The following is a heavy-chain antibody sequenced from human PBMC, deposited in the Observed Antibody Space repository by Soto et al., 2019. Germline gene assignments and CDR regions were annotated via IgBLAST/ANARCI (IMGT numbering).Heavy chain of an antibody. V-gene: IGHV1-18*01. J-gene: IGHJ6*02. CDR1: GYTFTSYG. D-gene: IGHD5-12*01. Sequence: ASVKVSCKASGYTFTSYGISWVRQAPGQGLEWMGWISAYNGNTNYAQKLQGRVTMTTDTSTSTAYMELRSLRSDDTAVYYCAREVSYIVAPIPPYYYYGMDVWGQGTTVTVSS. CDR2: ISAYNGNT. CDR3: AREVSYIVAPIPPYYYYGMDV.